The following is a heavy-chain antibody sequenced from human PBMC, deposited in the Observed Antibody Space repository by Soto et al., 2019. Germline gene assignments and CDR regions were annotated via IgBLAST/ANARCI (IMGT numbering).Heavy chain of an antibody. D-gene: IGHD3-22*01. V-gene: IGHV1-24*01. CDR2: FDPEDGER. CDR3: ATPSPDYDSSAYYYRFDY. J-gene: IGHJ4*02. CDR1: GYSLTEFA. Sequence: ASVKVSCKVSGYSLTEFAMHWVRQAPGKGLEWMGGFDPEDGERIYAQKFQDRVIMTEDTSTDTAYMELSSLRSDDTAIYFCATPSPDYDSSAYYYRFDYWGQ.